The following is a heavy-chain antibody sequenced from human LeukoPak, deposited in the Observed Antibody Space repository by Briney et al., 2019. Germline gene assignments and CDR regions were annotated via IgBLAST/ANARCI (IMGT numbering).Heavy chain of an antibody. D-gene: IGHD3-22*01. Sequence: SETLSLTCTVSGGSISSHYWSWIRQPAGKGLEWIGRIYTSGSTNYNPSLKSRVTMSVDTSKNQFSLKLSSVTAADTAVYYCAREATYYYDSSAQWPVFDYWGQGTLVTVSS. V-gene: IGHV4-4*07. J-gene: IGHJ4*02. CDR2: IYTSGST. CDR3: AREATYYYDSSAQWPVFDY. CDR1: GGSISSHY.